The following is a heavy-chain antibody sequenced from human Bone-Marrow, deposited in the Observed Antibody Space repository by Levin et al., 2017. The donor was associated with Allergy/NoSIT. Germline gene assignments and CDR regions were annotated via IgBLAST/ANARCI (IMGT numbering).Heavy chain of an antibody. J-gene: IGHJ6*02. CDR1: GFTFSSYA. CDR3: AKSFTRTNYYYGMGV. D-gene: IGHD1-14*01. CDR2: ISGSGDNM. V-gene: IGHV3-23*01. Sequence: PGGSLRLSCAASGFTFSSYAMSWVRQAPGKGLEWVSMISGSGDNMYYEDSVKGRFTISRDNSKNTLFLQMNSLRAEDTDRYYCAKSFTRTNYYYGMGVWGQGTTVLVSS.